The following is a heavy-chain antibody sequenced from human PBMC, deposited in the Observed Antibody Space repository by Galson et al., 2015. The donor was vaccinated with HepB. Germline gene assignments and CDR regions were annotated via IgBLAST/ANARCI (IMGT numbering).Heavy chain of an antibody. CDR2: ISSSSSTI. CDR1: GFTFSSYS. J-gene: IGHJ6*04. Sequence: SLRLSCAASGFTFSSYSMNWVRQAPGKGLEWVSYISSSSSTIYYADSVKGRFTISRDNAKNSLYLQMNSLRAEDTAVYYCARLLGKRGLVQDDVWGKGTTVTVSS. CDR3: ARLLGKRGLVQDDV. V-gene: IGHV3-48*01. D-gene: IGHD5-24*01.